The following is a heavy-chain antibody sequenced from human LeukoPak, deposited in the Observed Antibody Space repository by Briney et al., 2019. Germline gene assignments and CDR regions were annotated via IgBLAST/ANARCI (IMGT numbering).Heavy chain of an antibody. Sequence: ASVKVSCTASGYTFTGYYMHWVRQAPGQGLEWMGWINPNSGGTNYAQKFQGRVTMTRDTSISTAYMELSRLRSDDTAVYYCARDVGELSNDAFDIWGQGTMVTVSS. V-gene: IGHV1-2*02. CDR3: ARDVGELSNDAFDI. D-gene: IGHD3-16*02. CDR2: INPNSGGT. J-gene: IGHJ3*02. CDR1: GYTFTGYY.